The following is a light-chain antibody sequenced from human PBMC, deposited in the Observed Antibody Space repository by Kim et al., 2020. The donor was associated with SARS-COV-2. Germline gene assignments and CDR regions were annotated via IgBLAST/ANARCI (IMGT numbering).Light chain of an antibody. CDR2: SDD. CDR3: ATWDDSLDVWM. V-gene: IGLV1-44*01. Sequence: GQRVTISCSGSSSNIGRKTVNWYQQFPGTAPQLLIVSDDRRPSGVSDRVSCSKSGTSASLAISALRSEDEADYYCATWDDSLDVWMFGGGTQLTVL. J-gene: IGLJ3*02. CDR1: SSNIGRKT.